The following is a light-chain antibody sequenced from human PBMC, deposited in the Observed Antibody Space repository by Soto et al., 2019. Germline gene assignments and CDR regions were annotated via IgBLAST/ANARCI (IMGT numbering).Light chain of an antibody. J-gene: IGLJ3*02. CDR2: EVS. CDR3: RSYTSSILL. V-gene: IGLV2-14*01. CDR1: SSDVGGYNY. Sequence: QSALTQPASVSGSPGQSITISCTGTSSDVGGYNYVSWYQQYPGKAPKLMIYEVSNRPSGVSIRFSGSKSGNTASLTISGLQAEDEADYYCRSYTSSILLFGGGTKLTVL.